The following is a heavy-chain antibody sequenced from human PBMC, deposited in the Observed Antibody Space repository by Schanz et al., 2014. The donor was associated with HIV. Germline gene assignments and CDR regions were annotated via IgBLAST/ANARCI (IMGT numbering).Heavy chain of an antibody. V-gene: IGHV1-69*01. CDR1: GGTFTNYA. CDR3: AASMYNGSYGTHYYFDL. Sequence: QVQLQQSGAEVKKPGSSVMVSCKTSGGTFTNYAISWVRQAPGQGLQWMGGIIPFFGTANYAQTLQGRLTITADESTGTAYMDLTSLRYEDTALYYCAASMYNGSYGTHYYFDLWGRGTLVTVSS. CDR2: IIPFFGTA. J-gene: IGHJ2*01. D-gene: IGHD1-26*01.